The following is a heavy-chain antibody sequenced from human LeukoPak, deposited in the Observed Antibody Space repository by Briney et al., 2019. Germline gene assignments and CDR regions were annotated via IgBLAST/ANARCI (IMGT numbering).Heavy chain of an antibody. CDR2: IWYDGSNK. J-gene: IGHJ3*02. Sequence: GGSLRLSCAASGFTFSSYGMHWVRQAPGKGLEWVAVIWYDGSNKYYADSVKGRSTISRDNSKNTLYLQMNSLRAEDTAVYYCARIKDIVVGGHGAFDIWGQGTMVTVSS. D-gene: IGHD2-15*01. V-gene: IGHV3-33*01. CDR3: ARIKDIVVGGHGAFDI. CDR1: GFTFSSYG.